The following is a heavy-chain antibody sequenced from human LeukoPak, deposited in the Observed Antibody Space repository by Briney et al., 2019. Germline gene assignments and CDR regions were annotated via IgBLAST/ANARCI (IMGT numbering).Heavy chain of an antibody. J-gene: IGHJ4*02. D-gene: IGHD1/OR15-1a*01. V-gene: IGHV3-23*01. CDR1: GFTFSSYA. Sequence: GGSLRLSCAASGFTFSSYAMSWVRQAPGKGLEWVSAISGSGGSTCYADSAKGRFTISRDNSKNTLYVQVNSLRAEDTAVYYCAKEMASRWNNYFDYWGQGTLVTVSS. CDR3: AKEMASRWNNYFDY. CDR2: ISGSGGST.